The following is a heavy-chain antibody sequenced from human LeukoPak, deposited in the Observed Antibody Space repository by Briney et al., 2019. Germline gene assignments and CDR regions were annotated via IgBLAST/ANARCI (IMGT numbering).Heavy chain of an antibody. D-gene: IGHD2-2*01. J-gene: IGHJ4*02. Sequence: PGGSLRLSCAASGFTYSKFWMTWVRQAPGKGLGWVSSISSSGSYIYYTDSVKGRFTIPRDNAKNSVYLQMNSLRADDTAVYYCTRDPGRCTSTSCYPDYWGQGTLVTVSS. CDR3: TRDPGRCTSTSCYPDY. V-gene: IGHV3-21*01. CDR1: GFTYSKFW. CDR2: ISSSGSYI.